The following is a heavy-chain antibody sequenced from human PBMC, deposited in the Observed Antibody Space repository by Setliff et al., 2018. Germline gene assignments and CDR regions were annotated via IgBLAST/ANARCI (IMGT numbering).Heavy chain of an antibody. CDR1: GGSFSSFS. CDR2: MSPNSGNT. Sequence: GASVKVSCKASGGSFSSFSIHWVRQAPGQGLEWMGWMSPNSGNTGYAQKFQGRVTMTRNTSISTAYMDLSSLRFEDTAVYYCARGAAAGYYFDYWGQGTLVTVSS. D-gene: IGHD6-13*01. V-gene: IGHV1-8*02. CDR3: ARGAAAGYYFDY. J-gene: IGHJ4*02.